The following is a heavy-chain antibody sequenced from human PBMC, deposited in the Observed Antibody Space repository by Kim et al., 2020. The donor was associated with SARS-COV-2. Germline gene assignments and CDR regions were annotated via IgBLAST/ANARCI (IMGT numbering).Heavy chain of an antibody. CDR1: GGSISSSSYY. J-gene: IGHJ6*02. CDR2: IYYSGST. V-gene: IGHV4-39*01. D-gene: IGHD3-10*01. CDR3: ARSVFRHYYYYGMDV. Sequence: SETLSLTCTVSGGSISSSSYYWGWIRQPPGKGLEWIGSIYYSGSTYYNPSLKSRVTISVDMSKNQFSLKLSSVTAADTAVYYCARSVFRHYYYYGMDVWGQGTTVTVSS.